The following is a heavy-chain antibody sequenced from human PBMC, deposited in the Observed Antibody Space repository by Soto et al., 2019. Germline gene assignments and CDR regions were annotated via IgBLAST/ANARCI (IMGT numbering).Heavy chain of an antibody. Sequence: QVQLVQSGAEVKKPGSSVKVSCKASGGTFSSYTISWVRQAPGQGLEWMGRLIPMLGIANYAQKFQGRVTISEDKSTSTGYMELSSLRSEDTAVYYCARLTVVSGRGYWGQGTLVTVSS. V-gene: IGHV1-69*02. CDR1: GGTFSSYT. J-gene: IGHJ4*02. D-gene: IGHD6-25*01. CDR2: LIPMLGIA. CDR3: ARLTVVSGRGY.